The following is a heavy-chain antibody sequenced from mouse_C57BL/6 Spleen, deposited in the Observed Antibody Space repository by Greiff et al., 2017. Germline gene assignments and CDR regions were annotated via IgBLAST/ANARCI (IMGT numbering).Heavy chain of an antibody. J-gene: IGHJ2*01. V-gene: IGHV5-12*01. CDR2: ISNGGGST. CDR1: GFTFSDYY. D-gene: IGHD2-3*01. Sequence: EVMLVESGGGLVQPGGSLKLSCAASGFTFSDYYMYWVRQTPEKRLEWVAYISNGGGSTYYPDTVKGRFTISRDNAKNTLYLQMSRLKSEDTAMYYCARRGDGYSFDYWGQGTTLTVSS. CDR3: ARRGDGYSFDY.